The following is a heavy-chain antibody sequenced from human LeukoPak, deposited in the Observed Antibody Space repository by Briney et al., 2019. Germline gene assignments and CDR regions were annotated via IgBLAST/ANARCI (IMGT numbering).Heavy chain of an antibody. CDR1: GGSISSYYW. V-gene: IGHV2-5*08. CDR2: IYWDDDK. J-gene: IGHJ4*02. Sequence: TLSLTCTVSGGSISSYYWSWIRQPPGKALEWLALIYWDDDKRYSPSLKSRLTITKDTSKNQVVLTMTNMDPVDTATYYCAHSGPYYYDSSGYPLTTINDYWGQGTLVTVSS. CDR3: AHSGPYYYDSSGYPLTTINDY. D-gene: IGHD3-22*01.